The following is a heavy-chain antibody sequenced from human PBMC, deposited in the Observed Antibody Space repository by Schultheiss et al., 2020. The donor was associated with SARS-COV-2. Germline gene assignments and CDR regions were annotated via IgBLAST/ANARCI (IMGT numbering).Heavy chain of an antibody. D-gene: IGHD5-18*01. CDR2: ISYDGSNK. V-gene: IGHV3-30*07. CDR3: ARTARGHGMDV. Sequence: GESLKISCAASGFTFSNAWMSWVRQAPGKGLEWVAVISYDGSNKYYADSVKGRFTIARDSAKSSVYLQMDSLGAEDTAVYYCARTARGHGMDVWGQGTTVTVSS. J-gene: IGHJ6*02. CDR1: GFTFSNAW.